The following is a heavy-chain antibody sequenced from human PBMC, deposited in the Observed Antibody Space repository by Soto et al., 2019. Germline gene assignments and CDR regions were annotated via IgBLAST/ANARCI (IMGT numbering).Heavy chain of an antibody. Sequence: QVQLVQSGAEVKKPGASVKVSCKASGYTFTGYYMHWVRQAPGQGLEWMGWINPNSGGKNYAQKLQGRVTMTRDTSISTAYMELSRLRSDDTAVYYCARADSYDFWSGDYYYYGMDVWGQGTTVTVSS. V-gene: IGHV1-2*02. CDR2: INPNSGGK. J-gene: IGHJ6*02. CDR3: ARADSYDFWSGDYYYYGMDV. CDR1: GYTFTGYY. D-gene: IGHD3-3*01.